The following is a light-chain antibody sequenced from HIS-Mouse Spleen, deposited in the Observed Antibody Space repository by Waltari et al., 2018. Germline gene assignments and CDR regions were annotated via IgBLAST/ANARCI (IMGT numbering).Light chain of an antibody. CDR1: SSNIGSNT. Sequence: QSVLTQPPSASGTPGQRVTISCSGSSSNIGSNTVNWYRHLPGTAPKLLIYSNKQRPSGVPDRFSGSKSGTSASLAISGLQSEDEADYYCAAWDDSLNGPVFGGGTKLTVL. J-gene: IGLJ2*01. CDR2: SNK. CDR3: AAWDDSLNGPV. V-gene: IGLV1-44*01.